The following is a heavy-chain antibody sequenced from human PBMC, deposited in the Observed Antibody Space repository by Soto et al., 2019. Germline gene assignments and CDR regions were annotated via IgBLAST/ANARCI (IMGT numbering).Heavy chain of an antibody. Sequence: LSLTCTVSGGSISSSSSYWGWIRQPPGKGLEWVGSIYYLGNTYYNPSLGSRVTISVDTSKNQFSLKLRSVTAADTAVYYCAGGRGGSSSSTRYYYYYYMDVWGKGTTVTVSS. CDR2: IYYLGNT. D-gene: IGHD6-6*01. CDR3: AGGRGGSSSSTRYYYYYYMDV. J-gene: IGHJ6*03. V-gene: IGHV4-39*01. CDR1: GGSISSSSSY.